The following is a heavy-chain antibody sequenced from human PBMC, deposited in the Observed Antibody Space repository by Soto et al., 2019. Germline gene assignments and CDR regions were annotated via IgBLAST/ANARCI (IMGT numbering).Heavy chain of an antibody. V-gene: IGHV4-39*02. Sequence: QLQLQESGPGLVKPSETLSLTCTVSGGSIRSSSYYWGWIRQPPGKGLEWIGSIYYLGSTYYNPSLKSRGTISVDTSKNHFSLKLSSVTAADTAVYYCASIVVVVAATVDAFDIWGQGTMVTVSS. CDR2: IYYLGST. CDR3: ASIVVVVAATVDAFDI. J-gene: IGHJ3*02. D-gene: IGHD2-15*01. CDR1: GGSIRSSSYY.